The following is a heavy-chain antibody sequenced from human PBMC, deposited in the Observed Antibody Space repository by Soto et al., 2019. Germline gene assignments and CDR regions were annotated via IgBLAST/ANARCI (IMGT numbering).Heavy chain of an antibody. Sequence: EVQLLDSGGDLVQPGGSLRLSCAASGFTFSNYPMSWVRQSPGKGLEWVSAISGSGGSTYDADSVKGRFTISRDNSKNTLYLHMNTLSVEDTAVYYCATSPLGRGFGRVTHVVPGPNYWGQGTLVTVSS. D-gene: IGHD2-15*01. J-gene: IGHJ4*02. CDR3: ATSPLGRGFGRVTHVVPGPNY. CDR2: ISGSGGST. V-gene: IGHV3-23*01. CDR1: GFTFSNYP.